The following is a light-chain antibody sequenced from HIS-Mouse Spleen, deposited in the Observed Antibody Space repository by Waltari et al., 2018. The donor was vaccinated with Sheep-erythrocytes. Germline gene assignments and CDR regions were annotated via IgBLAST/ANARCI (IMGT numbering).Light chain of an antibody. V-gene: IGLV2-11*01. J-gene: IGLJ1*01. CDR2: DFS. Sequence: QSALTQPRSVSGSPGQSVTISCTGTSSDFVGYNYVSWYQQHPGKAPKLMIYDFSKRTSGVPDRFSGSKSGNAASLTISGLQAEDEADYYCCSYAGSYNHVFATGTKVTVL. CDR1: SSDFVGYNY. CDR3: CSYAGSYNHV.